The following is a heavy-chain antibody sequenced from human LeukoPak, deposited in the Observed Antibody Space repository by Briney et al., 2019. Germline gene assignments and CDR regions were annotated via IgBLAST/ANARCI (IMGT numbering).Heavy chain of an antibody. D-gene: IGHD3-22*01. J-gene: IGHJ4*02. CDR1: GDSFRTSNSY. Sequence: PSETLSLTCTVSGDSFRTSNSYWGWIRQPPGKGLEWIGSMYYSGNTYYNPSLKSRVTISVDTSKNQLSLRLSSVTAADTAVYYCARHPHYYFDNSARWGQGTLVTVSS. V-gene: IGHV4-39*01. CDR2: MYYSGNT. CDR3: ARHPHYYFDNSAR.